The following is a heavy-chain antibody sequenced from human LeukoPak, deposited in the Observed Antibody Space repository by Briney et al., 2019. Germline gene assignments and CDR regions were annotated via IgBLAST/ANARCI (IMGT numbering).Heavy chain of an antibody. CDR1: GGSISSYY. V-gene: IGHV4-4*07. CDR2: IYAGGCT. J-gene: IGHJ5*02. D-gene: IGHD1-26*01. Sequence: SETLSLTCIVSGGSISSYYWSWIRQPAGKGLEWIGRIYAGGCTNYNPSLKSRVTISVDTSKNQFSLKLSSVTAADTAVYYCARQFPLEGERGRWFDPWGQGTLVTVSS. CDR3: ARQFPLEGERGRWFDP.